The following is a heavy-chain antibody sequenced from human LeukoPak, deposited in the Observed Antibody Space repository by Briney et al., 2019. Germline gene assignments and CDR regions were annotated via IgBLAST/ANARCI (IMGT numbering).Heavy chain of an antibody. J-gene: IGHJ6*02. CDR3: ARDLGYYGPRYGMDV. D-gene: IGHD3-10*01. Sequence: SETLSLTCPVSGGSISSYYWSWIRQPPGKGLEWIGYIHYSGSTNYSPSLKGRVTISVDTSKRQFSLNLTSVTAADTAVYYCARDLGYYGPRYGMDVWGQGTTVTVSS. CDR2: IHYSGST. V-gene: IGHV4-59*01. CDR1: GGSISSYY.